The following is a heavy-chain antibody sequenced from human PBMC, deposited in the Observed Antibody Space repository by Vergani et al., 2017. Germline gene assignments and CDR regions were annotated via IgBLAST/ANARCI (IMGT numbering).Heavy chain of an antibody. CDR2: IYHSGST. D-gene: IGHD3-10*01. Sequence: QVQLQESGPGLVKPSETLSLTCAVSGYSISSGYYWGWIRQPPGKGLEWIGSIYHSGSTYYNPSLKSRVTISVDTSKNQFSLKLSSVTAADTAVYYCARTTYGSGSYFGVAWGQSTLVTVSS. CDR1: GYSISSGYY. V-gene: IGHV4-38-2*01. J-gene: IGHJ5*01. CDR3: ARTTYGSGSYFGVA.